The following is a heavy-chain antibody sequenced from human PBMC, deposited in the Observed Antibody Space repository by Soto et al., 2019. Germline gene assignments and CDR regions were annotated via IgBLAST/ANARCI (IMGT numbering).Heavy chain of an antibody. D-gene: IGHD6-13*01. J-gene: IGHJ4*02. CDR1: GGSISSSIW. V-gene: IGHV4-4*02. CDR2: IHHSGST. CDR3: ASKDSRSWDYFDY. Sequence: QVQLQESGPGLVKPSGTLSLTCAVSGGSISSSIWWSWVRQPPGKGLEWIGEIHHSGSTNYMPSLKSRVTXSXGXXKNRCSLKLSSVTAADTAVYYCASKDSRSWDYFDYWGQGTLVTVSS.